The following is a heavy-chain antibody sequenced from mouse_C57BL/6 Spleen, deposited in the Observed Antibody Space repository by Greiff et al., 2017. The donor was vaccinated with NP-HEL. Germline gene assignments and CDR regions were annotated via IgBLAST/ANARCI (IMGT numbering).Heavy chain of an antibody. CDR3: ARGGDYYGSSLSWFAY. CDR2: INPNNGGT. CDR1: GYTFTDYY. D-gene: IGHD1-1*01. J-gene: IGHJ3*01. Sequence: EVQLQQSGPELVKPGASVKISCKASGYTFTDYYMNWVKQSHGKSLEWIGDINPNNGGTSYNQKFKGKATLTVDKSSSTAYMELRSLTSEDSAVYYCARGGDYYGSSLSWFAYWGQGTLVTVSA. V-gene: IGHV1-26*01.